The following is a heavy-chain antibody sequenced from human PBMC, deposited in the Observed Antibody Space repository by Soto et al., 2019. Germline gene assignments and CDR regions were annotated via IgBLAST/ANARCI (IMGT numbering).Heavy chain of an antibody. CDR2: IYYSGST. D-gene: IGHD1-26*01. CDR1: GGSISSYY. J-gene: IGHJ3*02. Sequence: SETLSLTCTVSGGSISSYYWSWIRQPPGKGLEWIGYIYYSGSTNYNPSLKSRVTISVDTSKNLFSLNLSSVTAADTAMYYCARPQFSGTYHDPFKIWGPGTMVTVSS. V-gene: IGHV4-59*08. CDR3: ARPQFSGTYHDPFKI.